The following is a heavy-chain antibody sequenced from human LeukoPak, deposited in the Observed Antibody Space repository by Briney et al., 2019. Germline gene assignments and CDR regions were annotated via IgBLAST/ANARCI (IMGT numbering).Heavy chain of an antibody. V-gene: IGHV3-48*04. Sequence: GGSLRLSCAASGFTFSDYSMNWARQAPGKGLEWISYVGIDSGNTKYADSVKGRFTISGDSAKNSVFLQMNSLRVEDTAVYYCARDHRYAFDNWGQGTLVTVSS. CDR2: VGIDSGNT. CDR3: ARDHRYAFDN. D-gene: IGHD5-12*01. CDR1: GFTFSDYS. J-gene: IGHJ4*02.